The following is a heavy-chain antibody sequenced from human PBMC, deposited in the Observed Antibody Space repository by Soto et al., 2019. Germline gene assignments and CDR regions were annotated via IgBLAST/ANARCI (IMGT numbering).Heavy chain of an antibody. V-gene: IGHV4-39*01. CDR1: GGSISSSSYY. D-gene: IGHD5-12*01. Sequence: SETLSLTCTVSGGSISSSSYYWGWIRQPPGKGLEWIGSIYYSGSTYYNPSLKSRVTISVDTSKNQFSLKLSSVTAADTAVYYCARAIGVATIKMGDYYYGMDVWGQGTTVTVSS. CDR3: ARAIGVATIKMGDYYYGMDV. CDR2: IYYSGST. J-gene: IGHJ6*02.